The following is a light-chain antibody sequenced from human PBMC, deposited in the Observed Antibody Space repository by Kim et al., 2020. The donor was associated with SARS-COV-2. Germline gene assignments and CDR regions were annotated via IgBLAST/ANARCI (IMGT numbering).Light chain of an antibody. CDR2: DVS. J-gene: IGLJ2*01. Sequence: PGQSITIACTGTSSDVGGYNYVSWYQQHPGKAPKLMIYDVSKRPSGVSNRFSGSKSGNTASLTISGLQAEDEADYYCSSYTSSSRIGGGTQLTVL. CDR1: SSDVGGYNY. V-gene: IGLV2-14*04. CDR3: SSYTSSSR.